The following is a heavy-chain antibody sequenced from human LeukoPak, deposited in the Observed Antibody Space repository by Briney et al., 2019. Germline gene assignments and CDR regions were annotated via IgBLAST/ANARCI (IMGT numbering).Heavy chain of an antibody. CDR3: ARVLWKTDYFDY. Sequence: GASVKVSCKASGYTFTGYYMHWVRQAPGQGLEWMGWINPNSGGTNYAQKFQGRVTMTRDTSISTAYMALSRLRSDDTAVYYCARVLWKTDYFDYWGQGTLVTVSS. D-gene: IGHD3-3*01. CDR1: GYTFTGYY. J-gene: IGHJ4*02. CDR2: INPNSGGT. V-gene: IGHV1-2*02.